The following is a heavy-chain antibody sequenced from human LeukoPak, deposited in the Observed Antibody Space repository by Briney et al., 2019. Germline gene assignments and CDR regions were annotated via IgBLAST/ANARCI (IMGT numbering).Heavy chain of an antibody. J-gene: IGHJ2*01. V-gene: IGHV1-2*02. CDR2: MNPDNGGT. Sequence: AASVKVSCKASGYTFTGHYIHWVRQVPGQGLEWMGWMNPDNGGTNYAPQFQGRVTMTRDTSISTAYMELSRLRSDDTAVYYCARVNTYWYFDLWGRGTLVTVSS. CDR1: GYTFTGHY. CDR3: ARVNTYWYFDL.